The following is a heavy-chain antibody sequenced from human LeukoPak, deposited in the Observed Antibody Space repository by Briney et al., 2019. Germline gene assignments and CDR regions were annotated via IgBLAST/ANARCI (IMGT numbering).Heavy chain of an antibody. CDR3: ARDLSYGYAYHYYTDG. CDR1: GFTLSSNY. V-gene: IGHV3-53*01. CDR2: IYSGGST. Sequence: GGSLRLSCAASGFTLSSNYMSWVRQAPGKGLEWVSVIYSGGSTYYADSVKGRFTISRDNAKNSLYLQMNSLRAEDTAVYYCARDLSYGYAYHYYTDGWGKGTTVTVSS. D-gene: IGHD5-18*01. J-gene: IGHJ6*03.